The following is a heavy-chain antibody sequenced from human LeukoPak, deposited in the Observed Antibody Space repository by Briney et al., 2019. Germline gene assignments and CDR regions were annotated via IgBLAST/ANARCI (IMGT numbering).Heavy chain of an antibody. CDR2: IKSKTDGGTT. CDR1: GFTFSNAW. J-gene: IGHJ4*02. V-gene: IGHV3-15*01. Sequence: GGSLRLSCAASGFTFSNAWMSWVRQAPGKGLEWVGRIKSKTDGGTTDYAAPVKGRFTISRDDSKNTLYLQMNSLRAEDTAVYYCAKDLDRSALLWFGDLAGKFDYWGQGTLVTVSS. CDR3: AKDLDRSALLWFGDLAGKFDY. D-gene: IGHD3-10*01.